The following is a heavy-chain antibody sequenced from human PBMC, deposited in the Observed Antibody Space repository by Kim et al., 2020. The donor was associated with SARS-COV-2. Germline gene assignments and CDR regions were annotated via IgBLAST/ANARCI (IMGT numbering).Heavy chain of an antibody. V-gene: IGHV1-8*01. D-gene: IGHD3-10*01. Sequence: ASVKVSCKASGYTFTSYDINWVRQATGQGLEWMGWMNPNSGNTGYAQKFQGRVTMTRNTSISTAYMELSSLRSEDTAVYYCARGGTYYYGSGRSGPVWFDPWGQGTLVTVSS. CDR1: GYTFTSYD. CDR3: ARGGTYYYGSGRSGPVWFDP. CDR2: MNPNSGNT. J-gene: IGHJ5*02.